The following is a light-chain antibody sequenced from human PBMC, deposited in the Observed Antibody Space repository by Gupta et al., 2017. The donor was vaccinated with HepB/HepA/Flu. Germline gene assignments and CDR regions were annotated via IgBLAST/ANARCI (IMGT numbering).Light chain of an antibody. CDR1: KLGDKY. J-gene: IGLJ2*01. Sequence: SYELTQPPSMSVSPGQTASITCSGDKLGDKYACWYQQKPGQSPVLVIYQDSKRPSGIPERFSGSNYGNTATLTISGTQAMDEADYYCQAWDSSTAVVFGGGTKLTVL. CDR3: QAWDSSTAVV. V-gene: IGLV3-1*01. CDR2: QDS.